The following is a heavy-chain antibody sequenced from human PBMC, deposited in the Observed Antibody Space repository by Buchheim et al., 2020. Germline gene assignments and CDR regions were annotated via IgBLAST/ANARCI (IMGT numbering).Heavy chain of an antibody. J-gene: IGHJ5*02. CDR1: GGSISSYY. V-gene: IGHV4-59*01. CDR2: IYYSGST. CDR3: ARDLTPSSSGRPPSWFDP. D-gene: IGHD6-19*01. Sequence: QVQLQESGPGLVKPSETLSLTCTVSGGSISSYYWSWIRQPPGKGLEWIGYIYYSGSTNYNPSLKSRVTISVDTSKNQFSLKLSSVTAAGTAVYYCARDLTPSSSGRPPSWFDPWGQGTL.